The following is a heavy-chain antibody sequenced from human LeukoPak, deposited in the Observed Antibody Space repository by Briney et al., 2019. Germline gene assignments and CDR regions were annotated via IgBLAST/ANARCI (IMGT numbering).Heavy chain of an antibody. D-gene: IGHD5-18*01. CDR2: ISGSGGST. CDR1: GFTFSSYA. J-gene: IGHJ6*04. CDR3: AKVLQVTRILACDMDV. Sequence: PGGSLRLSCAASGFTFSSYAMSWVRQAPGKGLEWVSAISGSGGSTYYADSVKGRFTISRDNSKNTLYLQMNTLRAEDTAVYYCAKVLQVTRILACDMDVWGKGTTVSVSS. V-gene: IGHV3-23*01.